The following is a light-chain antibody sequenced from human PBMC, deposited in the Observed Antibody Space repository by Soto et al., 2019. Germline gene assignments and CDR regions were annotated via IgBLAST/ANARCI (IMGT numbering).Light chain of an antibody. CDR3: QQYGSSPPYT. V-gene: IGKV3-20*01. Sequence: EIVLTQSPGNLSLSPGEGATLSCRASHSVSSTYLAWYQQKPGQAPRLLIYGASSRATGIPDRFSGSWSGIDFTIIISRLEPEDFAVYYCQQYGSSPPYTFGQGTKLEIK. CDR2: GAS. J-gene: IGKJ2*01. CDR1: HSVSSTY.